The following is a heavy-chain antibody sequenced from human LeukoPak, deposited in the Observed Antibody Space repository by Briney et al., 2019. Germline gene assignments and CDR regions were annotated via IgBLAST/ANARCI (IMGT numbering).Heavy chain of an antibody. CDR2: ISAYNGNT. D-gene: IGHD5-24*01. V-gene: IGHV1-18*04. CDR1: GYTFTSYG. J-gene: IGHJ6*04. Sequence: ASVKVSCKASGYTFTSYGISWVRHGPAQGLECMGRISAYNGNTNYAQNLQGGDTITTDTSTSTAYMELRSLRSGDPGVYFCAREERERWVCMDVWGKGTTVTVSS. CDR3: AREERERWVCMDV.